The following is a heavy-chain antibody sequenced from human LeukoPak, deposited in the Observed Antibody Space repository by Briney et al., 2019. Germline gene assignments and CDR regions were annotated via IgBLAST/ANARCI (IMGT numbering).Heavy chain of an antibody. CDR3: ARGPAGYSYGFDY. CDR1: GFTFSSYS. Sequence: GGSLRLSCAASGFTFSSYSMNWVRQAPGKGLEWVSSISSSSSYIYYADSVKSRFTISRDNAKNSLYLQMNSLRAEDTAVYYCARGPAGYSYGFDYWGQGTLVTVSS. J-gene: IGHJ4*02. V-gene: IGHV3-21*01. CDR2: ISSSSSYI. D-gene: IGHD5-18*01.